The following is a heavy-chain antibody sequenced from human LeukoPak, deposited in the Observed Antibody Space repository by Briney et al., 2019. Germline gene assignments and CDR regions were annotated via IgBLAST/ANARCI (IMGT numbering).Heavy chain of an antibody. CDR1: GFTFRNYG. Sequence: GALRLSCAASGFTFRNYGIHWVRQAPGKGLEWVTIIWYDGSNKYYADSVTGRFAISRDNSANIVYLQMNSLRVEDTAVYYCARNNGNYIMDVWGQGTTVTVSS. J-gene: IGHJ6*02. D-gene: IGHD1-26*01. CDR2: IWYDGSNK. CDR3: ARNNGNYIMDV. V-gene: IGHV3-33*01.